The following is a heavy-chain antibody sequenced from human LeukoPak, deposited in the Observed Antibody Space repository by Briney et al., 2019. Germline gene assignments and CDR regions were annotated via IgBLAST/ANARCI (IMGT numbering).Heavy chain of an antibody. CDR1: GYTFTSYY. Sequence: ASVKVSYKASGYTFTSYYMHWVRQAPGQGLEWMGIINPSGGSTSYAQKFQGRVTMTRDTSTSTVYMELSSLRSEDTAVYYCARAPGPDYDILTGYYLFDYWGQGTLVTVSS. CDR2: INPSGGST. CDR3: ARAPGPDYDILTGYYLFDY. D-gene: IGHD3-9*01. J-gene: IGHJ4*02. V-gene: IGHV1-46*01.